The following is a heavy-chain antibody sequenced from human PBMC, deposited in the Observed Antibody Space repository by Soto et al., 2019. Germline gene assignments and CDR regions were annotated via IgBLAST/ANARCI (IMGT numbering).Heavy chain of an antibody. D-gene: IGHD6-6*01. CDR3: AREAIAARPKGYYYYGMDV. CDR2: IWYDGSNK. V-gene: IGHV3-33*01. J-gene: IGHJ6*02. Sequence: GGSLRLSCAASGFTFSSYGMHWVRQAPGKGLEWVAVIWYDGSNKYYADSVKGRFTISRDNSKNTLYLQMNSLRAEDTAVYYCAREAIAARPKGYYYYGMDVWGQGTTVTVS. CDR1: GFTFSSYG.